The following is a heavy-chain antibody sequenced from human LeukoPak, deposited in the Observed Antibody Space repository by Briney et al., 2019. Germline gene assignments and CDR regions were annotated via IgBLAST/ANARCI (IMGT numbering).Heavy chain of an antibody. CDR2: INGAGTTT. D-gene: IGHD2-15*01. V-gene: IGHV3-74*01. CDR3: ARDPDSLYY. J-gene: IGHJ4*02. Sequence: GGSLRLSCAASGFTFSNYWMHWVRHAPGKGLVWVSQINGAGTTTTYADSVEGRFTISRYNAKNTLYLQVTSLRVEDTAVYYCARDPDSLYYWGQGTLVTVSS. CDR1: GFTFSNYW.